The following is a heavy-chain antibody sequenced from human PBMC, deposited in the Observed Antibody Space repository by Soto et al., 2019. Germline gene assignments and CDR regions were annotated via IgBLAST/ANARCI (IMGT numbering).Heavy chain of an antibody. CDR1: GGSISSGGYY. CDR2: IYYGGTA. D-gene: IGHD3-10*01. J-gene: IGHJ4*02. CDR3: ARGITMVRGVIFSPYFDY. V-gene: IGHV4-31*03. Sequence: QVQLQESGPGLVKPSQTLSLTCTVSGGSISSGGYYWSWIRQPPGKGLEWIGYIYYGGTAYYDPSLKSRGTISVDTSKNQFSLKLSSVTASDTAVYYCARGITMVRGVIFSPYFDYWGQGTLVTVSS.